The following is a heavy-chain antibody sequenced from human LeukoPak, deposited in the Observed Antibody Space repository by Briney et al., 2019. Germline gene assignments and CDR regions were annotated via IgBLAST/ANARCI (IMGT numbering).Heavy chain of an antibody. CDR1: GFTFSSYA. V-gene: IGHV3-23*01. CDR2: ISGSGGST. D-gene: IGHD6-13*01. CDR3: AKMLRPAAGINWFDP. J-gene: IGHJ5*02. Sequence: GGSLRLSCAASGFTFSSYAMSWVRQAPGKGLEWVSAISGSGGSTYYADSVKGRFTISRDNSKNTLYLQMNSLRAGDTAVYYCAKMLRPAAGINWFDPWGQGTLVTVSS.